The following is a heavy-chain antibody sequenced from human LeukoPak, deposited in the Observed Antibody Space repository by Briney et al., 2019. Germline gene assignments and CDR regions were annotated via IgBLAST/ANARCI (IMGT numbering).Heavy chain of an antibody. CDR1: GGSFGGHY. J-gene: IGHJ4*02. CDR2: IYHRGST. Sequence: SETLSLTCAVYGGSFGGHYWSWVRQPPGKGLEWIGEIYHRGSTNYNPSLKSRVTIAVDTSKNQFSLKLSSVTAADTAVYYCARDEGSGHDYWGQGTLVTVSS. V-gene: IGHV4-34*01. D-gene: IGHD3-10*01. CDR3: ARDEGSGHDY.